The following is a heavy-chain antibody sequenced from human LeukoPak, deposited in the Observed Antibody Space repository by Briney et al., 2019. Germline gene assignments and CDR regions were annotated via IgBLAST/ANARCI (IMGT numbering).Heavy chain of an antibody. CDR1: GGTFSSYA. J-gene: IGHJ4*02. D-gene: IGHD2-2*01. Sequence: SVKVSCKASGGTFSSYAISWVRQAPGQGLEWMRGIIPIFGTANYAQKFQGRVTITADESTSTAYMELSSLRSEDTAVYYCAREYCSSTSCYVRYFDYWGQGTLVTVSS. CDR2: IIPIFGTA. V-gene: IGHV1-69*13. CDR3: AREYCSSTSCYVRYFDY.